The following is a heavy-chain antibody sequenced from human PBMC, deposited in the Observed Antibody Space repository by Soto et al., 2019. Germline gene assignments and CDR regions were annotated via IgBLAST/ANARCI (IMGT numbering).Heavy chain of an antibody. V-gene: IGHV3-48*01. CDR2: ISSATTTI. Sequence: GGFLRLSCAASGFTFSSYSMNWVRQAPGKGLEWVSYISSATTTIYYADSVKGRFTISRDNAKNSLYLQMNSLRADDTAVYYCARGIAAAGPKLDYWGQGTLVTVSS. J-gene: IGHJ4*02. D-gene: IGHD6-13*01. CDR3: ARGIAAAGPKLDY. CDR1: GFTFSSYS.